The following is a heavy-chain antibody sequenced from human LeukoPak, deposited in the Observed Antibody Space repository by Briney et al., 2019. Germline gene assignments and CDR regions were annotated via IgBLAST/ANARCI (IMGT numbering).Heavy chain of an antibody. CDR1: GFTLSSYE. Sequence: GGSLRLSCAASGFTLSSYEMNWVRQAPGKGLEWVSYISSSGSTIYYADSVKGRFTISRDNAKNSLYLQMNSLRAEDTAVYYCAGEVGYCTNGVCYKWFDPWGQGTLVTVSS. D-gene: IGHD2-8*01. CDR3: AGEVGYCTNGVCYKWFDP. J-gene: IGHJ5*02. V-gene: IGHV3-48*03. CDR2: ISSSGSTI.